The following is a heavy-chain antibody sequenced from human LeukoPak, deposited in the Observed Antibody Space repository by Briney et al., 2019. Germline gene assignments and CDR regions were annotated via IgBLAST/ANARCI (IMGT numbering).Heavy chain of an antibody. Sequence: PSETLSLTCAVSGYSLGKNYYWGWIRQSPGKGLEWIGRIYGRASTSYNPSLMNRVTMSVDTSKNHFPLQLTSVTAADTAVYYCARYDSRGSASTKFDYWGPGIQVTVSS. CDR2: IYGRAST. CDR3: ARYDSRGSASTKFDY. D-gene: IGHD3-3*01. J-gene: IGHJ4*02. CDR1: GYSLGKNYY. V-gene: IGHV4-38-2*01.